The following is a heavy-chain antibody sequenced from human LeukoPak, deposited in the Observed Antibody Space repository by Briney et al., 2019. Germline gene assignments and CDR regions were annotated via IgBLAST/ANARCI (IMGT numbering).Heavy chain of an antibody. D-gene: IGHD4-17*01. CDR3: AKEEGATVTRFFAN. J-gene: IGHJ4*02. CDR1: GFPLSSYA. CDR2: TSSSDPGT. Sequence: PGGSLRLSCAASGFPLSSYAMSWVRQGPGKGLEWVAATSSSDPGTYHADSVRGRFTISRDNSKNTLYLQMNRLRVEDAAVYYCAKEEGATVTRFFANWGQGTLVTVSS. V-gene: IGHV3-23*01.